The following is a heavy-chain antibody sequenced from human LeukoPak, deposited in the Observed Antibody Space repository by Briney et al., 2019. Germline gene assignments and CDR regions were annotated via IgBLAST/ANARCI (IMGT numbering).Heavy chain of an antibody. CDR3: ATKSFDAMIDFDY. CDR1: GGAFSSYA. D-gene: IGHD3-22*01. CDR2: INPNSGGT. Sequence: ASVKVSCKASGGAFSSYAVSWVRQAPGQGLEWMGWINPNSGGTNYAQKFQGRVTMTRDTSISTAYMELSRLRSDDTAVYYCATKSFDAMIDFDYWGQGTLVTVSS. J-gene: IGHJ4*02. V-gene: IGHV1-2*02.